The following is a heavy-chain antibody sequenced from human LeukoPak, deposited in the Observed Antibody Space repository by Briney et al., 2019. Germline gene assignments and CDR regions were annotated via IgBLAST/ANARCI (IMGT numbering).Heavy chain of an antibody. CDR2: IIPILGIA. V-gene: IGHV1-69*04. J-gene: IGHJ4*02. D-gene: IGHD3-3*01. Sequence: VASVKVSCKASGGTFSSYAISWVREAPGQGLEWMGRIIPILGIANYAQKFQGRVTITADKSTSTAYMELSSLRSEDTAVYYCARVVDFWSGSYFDYWGQGTLVTVSS. CDR1: GGTFSSYA. CDR3: ARVVDFWSGSYFDY.